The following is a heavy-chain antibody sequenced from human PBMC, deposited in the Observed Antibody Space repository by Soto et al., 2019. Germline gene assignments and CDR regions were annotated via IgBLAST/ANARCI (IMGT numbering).Heavy chain of an antibody. CDR3: ATRITVFGLLIPPFDP. D-gene: IGHD3-3*01. CDR1: VGDVSGYC. J-gene: IGHJ5*02. V-gene: IGHV4-34*01. Sequence: TEAMSITLAGYVGDVSGYCWKWIRQPPGKGLEWIGEINHTGGTHYNPSLKSRVTMSVDTSKNQFSLRLSSVTAADTAIYYCATRITVFGLLIPPFDPWGQGTQVTVSS. CDR2: INHTGGT.